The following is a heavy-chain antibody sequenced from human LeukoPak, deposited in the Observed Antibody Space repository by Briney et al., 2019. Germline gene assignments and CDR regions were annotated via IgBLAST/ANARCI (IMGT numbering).Heavy chain of an antibody. CDR1: GFTFSNFG. Sequence: GGSLRLSCTASGFTFSNFGVNWVRQAPGKGLEWVSCMDRHTDIYYANSVRGRFTISRDNAKNSVFLQMDRQTVEDTAVYYCVGDPTTNRYQYFEYWGQGALVTVSS. V-gene: IGHV3-21*01. J-gene: IGHJ4*02. CDR2: MDRHTDI. D-gene: IGHD2-8*01. CDR3: VGDPTTNRYQYFEY.